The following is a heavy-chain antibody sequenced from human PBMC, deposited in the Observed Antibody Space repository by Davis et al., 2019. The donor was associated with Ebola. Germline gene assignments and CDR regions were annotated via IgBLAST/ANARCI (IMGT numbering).Heavy chain of an antibody. V-gene: IGHV3-74*01. CDR3: ARDLCGMDDY. CDR2: TNEDGTTT. D-gene: IGHD2-21*01. J-gene: IGHJ4*02. Sequence: GESLKISCAASGFTFSTYWMHWVRQVPGKGLVWVLRTNEDGTTTNYADSVRGRFSISRDNAKNTLYLQMNSLRAEDTAIYYCARDLCGMDDYWGPGTLVTVSS. CDR1: GFTFSTYW.